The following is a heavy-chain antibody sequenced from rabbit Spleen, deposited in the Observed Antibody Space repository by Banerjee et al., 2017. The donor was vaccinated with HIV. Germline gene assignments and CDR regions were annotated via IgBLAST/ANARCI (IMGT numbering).Heavy chain of an antibody. Sequence: QEQLEESGGGLVKPEGSLTLTCKASGVSLNDKDVMCWVRQAPGKGLEWIGYIDPVFGSAYYASWVNGRFSISRENTQNTVSLQLNSLTAADTATYFCARGGGLWGPGTLVTVS. J-gene: IGHJ4*01. CDR1: GVSLNDKDV. V-gene: IGHV1S47*01. CDR3: ARGGGL. CDR2: IDPVFGSA.